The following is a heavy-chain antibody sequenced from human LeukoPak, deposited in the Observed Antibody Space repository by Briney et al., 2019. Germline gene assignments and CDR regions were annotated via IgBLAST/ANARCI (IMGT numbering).Heavy chain of an antibody. D-gene: IGHD3-22*01. V-gene: IGHV3-48*04. CDR3: ARDIPNYYDSRRASFDY. J-gene: IGHJ4*02. CDR1: GFTFSSYS. CDR2: ISSSSSTI. Sequence: GGSLRLSCAASGFTFSSYSMSWVRQAPGKGLEWVSYISSSSSTIYYADSVKGRFTISRDNAKNSLYLQMNSLRAEDTAVYYCARDIPNYYDSRRASFDYWGQGTLVTVSS.